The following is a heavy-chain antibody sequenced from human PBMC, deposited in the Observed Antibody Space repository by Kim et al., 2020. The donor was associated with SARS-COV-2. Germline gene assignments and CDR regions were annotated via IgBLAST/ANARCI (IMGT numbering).Heavy chain of an antibody. D-gene: IGHD5-18*01. CDR1: RYTFTSYY. CDR3: ARTVQLWDYFGY. V-gene: IGHV1-46*03. J-gene: IGHJ4*02. CDR2: INPSGGST. Sequence: ASVKVSCKASRYTFTSYYMHWVRQAPGQGLEWMGIINPSGGSTSYAQKFQGRVTMTRDTSTSTVYMELSSLRSEDTAVYYCARTVQLWDYFGYWGQGTLVTVSS.